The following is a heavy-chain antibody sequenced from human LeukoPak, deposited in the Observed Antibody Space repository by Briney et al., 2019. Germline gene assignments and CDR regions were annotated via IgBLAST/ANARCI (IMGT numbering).Heavy chain of an antibody. CDR1: GFTVSSYA. D-gene: IGHD3-16*02. Sequence: GGSLRLSCAASGFTVSSYAMSWVRQAPGKWLEWGSAISGSGGSTYYADSVKGRFTISRDNSKNPLYLQMNSLRAEDTAVYYCAKDRRVSDWGQGTLVTVSS. J-gene: IGHJ4*02. CDR2: ISGSGGST. CDR3: AKDRRVSD. V-gene: IGHV3-23*01.